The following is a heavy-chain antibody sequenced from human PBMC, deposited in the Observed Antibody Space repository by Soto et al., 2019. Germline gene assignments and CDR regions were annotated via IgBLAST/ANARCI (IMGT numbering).Heavy chain of an antibody. CDR3: ASEQWLTAHVDY. D-gene: IGHD6-19*01. CDR1: GFTFSSYG. Sequence: PGGSLRLSCAASGFTFSSYGMHWVRQAPGKGLEWVAVISYDGSNKYYADSVKGRFTISRDNSKNTLYLQMNSLRAEDTAVYYCASEQWLTAHVDYWGQGTLVTVSS. CDR2: ISYDGSNK. J-gene: IGHJ4*02. V-gene: IGHV3-30*03.